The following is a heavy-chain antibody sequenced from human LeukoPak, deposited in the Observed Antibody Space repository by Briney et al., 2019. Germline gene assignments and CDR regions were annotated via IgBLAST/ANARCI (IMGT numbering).Heavy chain of an antibody. CDR2: IYDGGST. V-gene: IGHV3-53*01. D-gene: IGHD3-10*01. J-gene: IGHJ4*02. CDR3: VKDRGLDY. Sequence: PGGSLRLSCAASGFTVRTNYMSWVRQAPGKGLEWVSVIYDGGSTYYADSVKGRFTISRDNSKNTLYLQMNSLRAEDTAVYYCVKDRGLDYWGQGTLVTVSS. CDR1: GFTVRTNY.